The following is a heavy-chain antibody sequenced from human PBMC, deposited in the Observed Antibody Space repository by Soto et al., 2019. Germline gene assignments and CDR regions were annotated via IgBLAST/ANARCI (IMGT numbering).Heavy chain of an antibody. D-gene: IGHD3-16*02. J-gene: IGHJ4*02. CDR2: IKEDGDEK. CDR3: ATVDEEGTVYRPLEF. V-gene: IGHV3-7*01. CDR1: GFTFSDHW. Sequence: GSLRLSCEVSGFTFSDHWMSWVRQAPGKGLEWVASIKEDGDEKHYVDSVKGRFTISRDNAKNSLHLQMNILRAEDTSVYYCATVDEEGTVYRPLEFCGQGTLVTVSS.